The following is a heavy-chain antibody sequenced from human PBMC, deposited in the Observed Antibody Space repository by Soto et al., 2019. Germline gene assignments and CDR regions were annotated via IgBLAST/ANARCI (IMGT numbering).Heavy chain of an antibody. CDR1: GFTFSSYA. CDR2: IRGNGDPP. D-gene: IGHD5-12*01. CDR3: VESRGGNNFDFFD. Sequence: LRLSCSASGFTFSSYAMHGVRQAPGKGLEYVSGIRGNGDPPFYADSVKGRFTISRDNSKNTLYLQMSSLSADDTAVYYCVESRGGNNFDFFDWGQGALVTVSS. V-gene: IGHV3-64D*06. J-gene: IGHJ4*02.